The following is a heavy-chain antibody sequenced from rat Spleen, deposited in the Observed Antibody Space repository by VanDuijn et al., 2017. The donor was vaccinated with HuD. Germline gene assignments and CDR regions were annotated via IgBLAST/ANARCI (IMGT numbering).Heavy chain of an antibody. CDR3: AVSGFGY. CDR1: GFTFSDYA. V-gene: IGHV5-17*01. D-gene: IGHD4-4*01. Sequence: EVQLVESGGGLVQPGRSLKLSCAASGFTFSDYAMAWVRQAPKKGLEWVATITNTGGSTYYPDSVKGRFTISRDNAENTVFLQVNSLRSEDTATYYCAVSGFGYWGQGVMVTVSS. CDR2: ITNTGGST. J-gene: IGHJ2*01.